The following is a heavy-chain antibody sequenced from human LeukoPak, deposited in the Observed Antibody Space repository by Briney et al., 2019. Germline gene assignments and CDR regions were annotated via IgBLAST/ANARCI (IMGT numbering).Heavy chain of an antibody. J-gene: IGHJ4*02. D-gene: IGHD1-26*01. CDR3: ARHSGASPHYFDY. CDR1: GGSIISGGSY. V-gene: IGHV4-61*08. CDR2: ISYTGTT. Sequence: PSQTLSLTCTVSGGSIISGGSYWSWIRQPPGKGLEWIGFISYTGTTHYNPSLKSRVTMSVATSNNQFSLRLSSVTAADTAIYYCARHSGASPHYFDYWGQGALVTVSS.